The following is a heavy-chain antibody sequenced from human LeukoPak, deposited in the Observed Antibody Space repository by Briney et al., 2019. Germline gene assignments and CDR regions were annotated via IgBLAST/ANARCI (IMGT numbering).Heavy chain of an antibody. Sequence: GGSLRLSCAASGFTFDDYAMHWVRQAPGKGLEWVSGISWNSGSIGYADSVKGRFTISRDNAKNTLYLQMNSLRAEDTAVYYCAKEDDPNWFDPWGQGTLVTVSS. CDR1: GFTFDDYA. V-gene: IGHV3-9*01. J-gene: IGHJ5*02. D-gene: IGHD1-1*01. CDR2: ISWNSGSI. CDR3: AKEDDPNWFDP.